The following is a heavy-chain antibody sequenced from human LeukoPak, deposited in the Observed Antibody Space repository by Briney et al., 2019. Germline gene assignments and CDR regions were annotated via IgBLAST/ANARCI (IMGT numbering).Heavy chain of an antibody. CDR2: IIPIFGTA. CDR1: GGTFSSYA. Sequence: ASVKVSCKASGGTFSSYAISWVRQAPGQGHEWMGGIIPIFGTANYAQKFQGRVTITTDESTSTAYMELSSLRSEDTAVYYCAKDLGGKPYHYYGWDVWGQGTTVTVSS. J-gene: IGHJ6*02. CDR3: AKDLGGKPYHYYGWDV. V-gene: IGHV1-69*05.